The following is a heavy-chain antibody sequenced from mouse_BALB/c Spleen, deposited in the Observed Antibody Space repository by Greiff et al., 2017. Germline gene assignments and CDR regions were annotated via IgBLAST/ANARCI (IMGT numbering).Heavy chain of an antibody. J-gene: IGHJ2*01. V-gene: IGHV1-77*01. CDR3: ASNWDFDY. CDR1: GYTFTDYV. CDR2: IYPGSGST. D-gene: IGHD4-1*01. Sequence: VMLVESGPELVKPGASVKMSCKASGYTFTDYVISWVKQRTGQGLEWIGEIYPGSGSTYYNEKFKGKATLTADKSSNTAYMQLSSLTSEDSAVYFGASNWDFDYWGQGTTLTVSS.